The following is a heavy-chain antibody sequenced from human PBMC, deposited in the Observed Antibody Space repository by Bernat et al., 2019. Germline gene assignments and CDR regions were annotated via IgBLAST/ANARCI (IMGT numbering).Heavy chain of an antibody. J-gene: IGHJ4*01. CDR3: ASQGGSWCRKGTFDY. V-gene: IGHV4-34*01. Sequence: QVQLQQWGAGLLKPSETLSLTCAVYGGSFSGYYWSWIRQPPGKGLEWIGEINHSESTNYNPSLKSRVTISVDTSKNQFSLKLSSVTAADTAVYYCASQGGSWCRKGTFDYWGRGTLVTVSS. D-gene: IGHD4/OR15-4a*01. CDR1: GGSFSGYY. CDR2: INHSEST.